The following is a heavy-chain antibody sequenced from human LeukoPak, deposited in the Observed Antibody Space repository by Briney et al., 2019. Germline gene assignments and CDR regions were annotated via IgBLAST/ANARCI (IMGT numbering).Heavy chain of an antibody. J-gene: IGHJ4*02. CDR3: ARDLGILSVPMPDY. Sequence: GGALRVSSAASGFTVSEYEMNRVPHAPGKGREWLSYISRSGTTIYYADSVKGRFTISRHNAKNQLYLQMNRLRDEDTAVYYCARDLGILSVPMPDYWGQGPLVTVSS. V-gene: IGHV3-48*03. CDR1: GFTVSEYE. CDR2: ISRSGTTI. D-gene: IGHD2-21*01.